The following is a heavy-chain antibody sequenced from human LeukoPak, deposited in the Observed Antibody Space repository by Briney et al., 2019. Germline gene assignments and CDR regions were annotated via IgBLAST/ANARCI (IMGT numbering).Heavy chain of an antibody. D-gene: IGHD6-6*01. CDR3: ARGGAARSAGH. CDR1: GFTVSSNY. J-gene: IGHJ4*02. Sequence: GGSLRLSCAASGFTVSSNYVSWVRQARGKGREWVSVIYSGGDTYYADSLNGRFNLSRDNSKNLLNLQMNSRRAEDTAVYYCARGGAARSAGHWGEGTLVTVSS. V-gene: IGHV3-53*01. CDR2: IYSGGDT.